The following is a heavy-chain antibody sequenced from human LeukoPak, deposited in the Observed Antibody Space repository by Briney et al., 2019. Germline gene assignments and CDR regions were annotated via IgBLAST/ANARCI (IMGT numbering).Heavy chain of an antibody. J-gene: IGHJ4*02. D-gene: IGHD6-13*01. CDR1: RFTFSSYA. CDR3: AKEGIYSSSWYWDY. CDR2: ISGSGGST. Sequence: PGGSLRLSCAASRFTFSSYAMSWVRQAPGKGLEWVSDISGSGGSTYYADSVKGRFTISRDNSKNTLYLQMNSLRAEDTAVYYCAKEGIYSSSWYWDYWGQGTLVTVTS. V-gene: IGHV3-23*01.